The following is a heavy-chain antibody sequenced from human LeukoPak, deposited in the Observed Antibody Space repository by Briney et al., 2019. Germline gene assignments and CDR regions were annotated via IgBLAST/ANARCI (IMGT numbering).Heavy chain of an antibody. J-gene: IGHJ4*02. CDR3: VRDWYDSSGYHSFDY. D-gene: IGHD3-22*01. Sequence: SVKVSCKASGGTFSSYAISWVRQAPGQGLEWVGRIIPILGIANYAQKFQGRVTITADKSTSTAYMELSSLRSEDTAVYYCVRDWYDSSGYHSFDYWGQGTLVTVSS. V-gene: IGHV1-69*04. CDR2: IIPILGIA. CDR1: GGTFSSYA.